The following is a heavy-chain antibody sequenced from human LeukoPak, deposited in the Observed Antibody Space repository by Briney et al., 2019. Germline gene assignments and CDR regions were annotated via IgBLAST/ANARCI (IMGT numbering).Heavy chain of an antibody. CDR2: ISTSSSYI. CDR3: ARNRGDPSYFDY. Sequence: GGSLRLSCTASGFTFNGYSMNWVRQAPGKGLEWVSSISTSSSYIYYADSVKGRFTISRNNPKISLYLQMNSLRAEDTAVYYCARNRGDPSYFDYWGQGTLVTVSS. D-gene: IGHD4-17*01. J-gene: IGHJ4*02. CDR1: GFTFNGYS. V-gene: IGHV3-21*01.